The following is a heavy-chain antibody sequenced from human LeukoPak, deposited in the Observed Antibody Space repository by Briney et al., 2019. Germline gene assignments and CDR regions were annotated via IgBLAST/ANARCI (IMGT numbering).Heavy chain of an antibody. CDR1: GYTFTSYG. CDR2: ISAYNGNT. CDR3: ARSPGRAVVPAAMVWYFDL. Sequence: GASVKVSCKASGYTFTSYGISWVRQAPGQGLEWMGWISAYNGNTNYAQKLQGRVTMTTDTSTSTAYMELRSLRSDDTAVYYCARSPGRAVVPAAMVWYFDLWGRGTLVTVSS. V-gene: IGHV1-18*04. J-gene: IGHJ2*01. D-gene: IGHD2-2*01.